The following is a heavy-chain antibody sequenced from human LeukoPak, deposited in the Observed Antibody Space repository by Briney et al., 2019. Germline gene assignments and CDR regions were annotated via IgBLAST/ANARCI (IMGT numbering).Heavy chain of an antibody. V-gene: IGHV4-39*01. CDR1: GGSISSSSYY. CDR3: ARLHYGSGYYFDY. CDR2: IYYSGST. J-gene: IGHJ4*02. D-gene: IGHD3-10*01. Sequence: PSQTLSLTCTVSGGSISSSSYYWGWIRQPPGKGLEWIGSIYYSGSTYYNPSLKSRVTISVDTPKNQFSLKLSSVTAADTAVYYCARLHYGSGYYFDYWGQGTLVTVSS.